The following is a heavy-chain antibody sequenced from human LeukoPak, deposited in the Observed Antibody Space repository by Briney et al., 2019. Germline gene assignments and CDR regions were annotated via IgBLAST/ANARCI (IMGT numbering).Heavy chain of an antibody. D-gene: IGHD2-2*01. J-gene: IGHJ4*02. Sequence: GGSLRLSCAASGFSFSSYAMSWVRQAPGKGLEWVSAISGSGGSTYYADSVKGRFTISRDNSKNTLYLQMNSLRAEDTAVYYCAKVWSVPAAQAPDYWGQGTLVTVSS. CDR1: GFSFSSYA. V-gene: IGHV3-23*01. CDR3: AKVWSVPAAQAPDY. CDR2: ISGSGGST.